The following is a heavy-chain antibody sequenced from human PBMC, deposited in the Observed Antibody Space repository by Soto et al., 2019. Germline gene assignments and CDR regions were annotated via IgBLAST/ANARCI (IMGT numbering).Heavy chain of an antibody. V-gene: IGHV4-59*01. Sequence: SETLSLTCTVSGGSISSYYWSWIRQPPGKGLEWIGYIYYSGSTNYNPSLKSRVTISVDTSKNQFSLKLSSVTAADTAVYYCARELTYCSGGSCYSGDNWFDPWGQGTLVTVSS. D-gene: IGHD2-15*01. CDR3: ARELTYCSGGSCYSGDNWFDP. J-gene: IGHJ5*02. CDR2: IYYSGST. CDR1: GGSISSYY.